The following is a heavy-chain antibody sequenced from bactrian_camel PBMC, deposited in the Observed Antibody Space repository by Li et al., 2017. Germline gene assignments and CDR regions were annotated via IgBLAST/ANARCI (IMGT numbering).Heavy chain of an antibody. J-gene: IGHJ4*01. CDR1: VETIRRPC. V-gene: IGHV3S1*01. Sequence: QVQLVESGGGSVQAGESLTLACATVVETIRRPCMAWFRQVSGREREGVASIDMNGRTTYADSVKGRFNISRDNTKNTLYLELNSLKPEDTAMYYCAANFGPYCSGPYLARRANFLGQGTQVTVS. D-gene: IGHD2*01. CDR2: IDMNGRTT.